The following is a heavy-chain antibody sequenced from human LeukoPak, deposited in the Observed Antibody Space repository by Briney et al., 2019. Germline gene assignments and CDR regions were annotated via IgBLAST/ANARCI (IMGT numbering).Heavy chain of an antibody. J-gene: IGHJ6*04. V-gene: IGHV3-48*03. Sequence: PGGSLRLSCAASGFTLSSYQMNWVRQAPGKGLEWVSYISSSGDTIYYADSVKGRFTISRDNAKNSLHLQMNSLRAEDTAVYYCARELLGMDVWGKGTTVIVSS. CDR3: ARELLGMDV. CDR2: ISSSGDTI. CDR1: GFTLSSYQ. D-gene: IGHD2-15*01.